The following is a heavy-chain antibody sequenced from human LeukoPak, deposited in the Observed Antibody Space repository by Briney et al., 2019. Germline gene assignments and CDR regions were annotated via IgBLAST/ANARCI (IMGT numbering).Heavy chain of an antibody. CDR2: IIPIFGTA. J-gene: IGHJ4*02. CDR1: GGTFNSYA. Sequence: ASVKVSCKASGGTFNSYAISWVRQAPGQGLEWMGGIIPIFGTANYAQKLQGRVTMTTDTSTSTAYMELRSLRSDDTAVYYCASVFPAYYDSSGYPYWGQGTLVTVSS. CDR3: ASVFPAYYDSSGYPY. D-gene: IGHD3-22*01. V-gene: IGHV1-69*05.